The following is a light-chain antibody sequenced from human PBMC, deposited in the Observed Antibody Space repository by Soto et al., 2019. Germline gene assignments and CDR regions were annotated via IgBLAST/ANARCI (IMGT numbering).Light chain of an antibody. CDR2: GAT. CDR3: HQYNNWPPWT. Sequence: EIAMTQSPATLSASPGESATLSCRASQSISSNRLAWYQQKPGQAPRLLMFGATNRATGIPDRFSGSGSGTEFTLTISSLQSEDFAVYYCHQYNNWPPWTFGQGTKVDIK. J-gene: IGKJ1*01. V-gene: IGKV3-15*01. CDR1: QSISSN.